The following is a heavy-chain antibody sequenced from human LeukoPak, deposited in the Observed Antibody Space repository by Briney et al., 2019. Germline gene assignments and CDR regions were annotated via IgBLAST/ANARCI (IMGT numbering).Heavy chain of an antibody. CDR2: LSGSSSTI. V-gene: IGHV3-48*03. CDR1: GFTFSSYE. Sequence: WGSLRLSCAASGFTFSSYEMNWVRQAPGKGLEWVSYLSGSSSTIYYADSVKGRFTISRDNAKNSLYLQMNSLRAEDTGVYYCVISSGWKGGYYFDFWGQGTLVTVSA. D-gene: IGHD6-19*01. J-gene: IGHJ4*02. CDR3: VISSGWKGGYYFDF.